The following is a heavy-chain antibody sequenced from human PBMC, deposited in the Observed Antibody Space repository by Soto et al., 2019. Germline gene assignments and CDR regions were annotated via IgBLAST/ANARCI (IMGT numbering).Heavy chain of an antibody. CDR2: LYNNGRT. CDR1: GGSISSSS. CDR3: ARARFCTSTSCYHYFDF. Sequence: SETLSLTCTVSGGSISSSSWSWIRQPPGRGLEWIGYLYNNGRTDYNPSLKSRVTISVDTSKNHFSLKLSAVTPADTAVYYCARARFCTSTSCYHYFDFWGQGTLVTV. J-gene: IGHJ4*02. D-gene: IGHD2-2*01. V-gene: IGHV4-59*01.